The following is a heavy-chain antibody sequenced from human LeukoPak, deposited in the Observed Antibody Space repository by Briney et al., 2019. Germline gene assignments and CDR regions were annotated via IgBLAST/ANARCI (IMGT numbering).Heavy chain of an antibody. Sequence: GGSLRLSCAASGFTFSSYAMHWVRQSLGKGPEWVAVMSYDGFNKYYADSVKGRFTISRDNSKNTLYLQMNSLRAEDTAVYYCAKTKGYSYGYYFDYWGQGTLVTVSS. V-gene: IGHV3-30*18. CDR1: GFTFSSYA. D-gene: IGHD5-18*01. CDR2: MSYDGFNK. CDR3: AKTKGYSYGYYFDY. J-gene: IGHJ4*02.